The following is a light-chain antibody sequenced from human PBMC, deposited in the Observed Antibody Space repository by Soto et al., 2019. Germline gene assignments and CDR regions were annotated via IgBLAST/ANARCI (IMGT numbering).Light chain of an antibody. V-gene: IGKV2-30*01. J-gene: IGKJ3*01. CDR3: MQGTHWPPN. Sequence: DVVMTQSPLSLPVTLGQPASISCRSNQSLVYSEGNTYLNWFQQRPGQSPRRLIYKVSNRDSGVPDRFSGSGSGTDFTLKISRVEAEDVGVYYCMQGTHWPPNFGPGTKVDVK. CDR1: QSLVYSEGNTY. CDR2: KVS.